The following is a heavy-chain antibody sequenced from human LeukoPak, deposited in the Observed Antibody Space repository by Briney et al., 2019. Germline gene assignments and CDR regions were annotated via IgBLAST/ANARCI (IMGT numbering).Heavy chain of an antibody. Sequence: GGSLRLSCAASGFTFSTYTMNWVRRAPGKGLEWLSSLSSDSFSIYYADSVKGRFTISRGNAKNSLYLQMNSLRAEDTAMYYCAGRDAFDIWGQGTMVTVSS. CDR2: LSSDSFSI. V-gene: IGHV3-48*01. CDR3: AGRDAFDI. CDR1: GFTFSTYT. J-gene: IGHJ3*02.